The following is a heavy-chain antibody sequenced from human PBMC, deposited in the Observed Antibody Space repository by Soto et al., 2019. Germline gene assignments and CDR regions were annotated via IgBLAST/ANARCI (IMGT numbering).Heavy chain of an antibody. D-gene: IGHD2-15*01. CDR3: ARCYCSVGSCYTCWHFDL. Sequence: QGQLVQPGSEVKEPGASVKLSCQASGYTFMNYAISWVRQAPGQGLEWMGWISPSTGNTDQAQNLQGRVTMTFDTSTNTANMELRTLRSDDSAVYYCARCYCSVGSCYTCWHFDLWVRGTLVTVSS. V-gene: IGHV1-18*01. J-gene: IGHJ2*01. CDR1: GYTFMNYA. CDR2: ISPSTGNT.